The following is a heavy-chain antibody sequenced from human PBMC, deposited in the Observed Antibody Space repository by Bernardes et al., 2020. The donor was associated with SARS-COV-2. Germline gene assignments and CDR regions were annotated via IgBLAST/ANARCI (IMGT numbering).Heavy chain of an antibody. V-gene: IGHV3-74*01. CDR2: INSDGSST. CDR1: GFTFSSYW. J-gene: IGHJ6*03. Sequence: SLRLSCAASGFTFSSYWMHWVRQAPGKGLVWVSRINSDGSSTSYADSVKGRFTISRDNAKNTLYLQMNSLRAEDTAVYYCARAVYDFWSGYRPHRYYYYYMDVWGKGTTVTVSS. CDR3: ARAVYDFWSGYRPHRYYYYYMDV. D-gene: IGHD3-3*01.